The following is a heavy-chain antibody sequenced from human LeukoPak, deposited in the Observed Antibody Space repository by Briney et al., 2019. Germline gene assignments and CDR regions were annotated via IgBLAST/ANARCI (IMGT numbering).Heavy chain of an antibody. CDR2: MDPNSGNT. CDR3: ARDRVLLWFGESYYFDY. V-gene: IGHV1-8*01. CDR1: GYTFTSYD. J-gene: IGHJ4*02. D-gene: IGHD3-10*01. Sequence: GASVKVSCKASGYTFTSYDINWVRQATGQGLEWMGWMDPNSGNTGYAQKFQGRVTMTRNTSISTAYMELSSLRSEDTAVYYCARDRVLLWFGESYYFDYWGQGTLVTVSS.